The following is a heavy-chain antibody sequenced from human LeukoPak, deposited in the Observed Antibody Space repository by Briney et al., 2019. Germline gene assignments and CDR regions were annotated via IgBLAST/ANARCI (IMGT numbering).Heavy chain of an antibody. CDR1: GFTFSSYE. CDR2: ISSSGSTI. Sequence: GGSLRLSCAASGFTFSSYEMNWVRQAPGKGLEWVSYISSSGSTIYYADSVKGRFTISRDNSKNTLYLQMNSLRAEDTAVYYCAKEWETFTVTVFDYWGQGTLVTVSS. CDR3: AKEWETFTVTVFDY. V-gene: IGHV3-48*03. J-gene: IGHJ4*02. D-gene: IGHD4-17*01.